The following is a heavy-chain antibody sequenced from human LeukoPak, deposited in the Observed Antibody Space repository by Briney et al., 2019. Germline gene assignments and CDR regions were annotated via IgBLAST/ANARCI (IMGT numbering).Heavy chain of an antibody. CDR1: GFTFSSYW. CDR3: ARKDCSGGSCPIDY. J-gene: IGHJ4*02. CDR2: IKQDGSEK. Sequence: GGSLRLSCAASGFTFSSYWMGWVRQAPGKGLEWVANIKQDGSEKYYVDSVKGRFTISKDNAKNSLFLQMNSLRAEDTAVYYCARKDCSGGSCPIDYWGQGTLVTVSS. D-gene: IGHD2-15*01. V-gene: IGHV3-7*01.